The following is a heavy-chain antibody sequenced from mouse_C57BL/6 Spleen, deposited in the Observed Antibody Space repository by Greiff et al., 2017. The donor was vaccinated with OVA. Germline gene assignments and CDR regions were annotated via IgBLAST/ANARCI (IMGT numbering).Heavy chain of an antibody. D-gene: IGHD4-1*01. CDR1: GFTFRSYA. J-gene: IGHJ2*01. Sequence: EVQLKESGGGLVKPGGSLKLSCAASGFTFRSYAMSWVRQTPETRLEWVATISDGGSYTYYPANVKGRFTISRDNAQNNLYLQMSHLKSEDTAMYYCARDKLGPYYFGYWGQGTTLTVSS. CDR2: ISDGGSYT. CDR3: ARDKLGPYYFGY. V-gene: IGHV5-4*01.